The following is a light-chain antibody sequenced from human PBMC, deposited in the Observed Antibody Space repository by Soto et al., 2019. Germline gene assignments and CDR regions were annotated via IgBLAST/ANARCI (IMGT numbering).Light chain of an antibody. CDR3: QPYEAVVP. J-gene: IGKJ1*01. CDR2: GAS. Sequence: LTKSPGTLSLSLGERATLAFTASQSLTNNYFAWYKQKPGRALRLLIDGASTRATGIPDRFSGSGSATDFTLTISRLVPEDIAVDDCQPYEAVVPFAPVTKVDIK. V-gene: IGKV3-20*01. CDR1: QSLTNNY.